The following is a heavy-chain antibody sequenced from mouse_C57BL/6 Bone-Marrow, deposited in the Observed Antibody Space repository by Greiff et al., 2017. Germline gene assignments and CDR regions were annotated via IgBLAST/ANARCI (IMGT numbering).Heavy chain of an antibody. CDR3: ARAGTRYFDV. CDR2: IYPGDGDT. V-gene: IGHV1-82*01. J-gene: IGHJ1*03. CDR1: GYAFSSSW. Sequence: QVQLKESGPELVKPGASVKISCKASGYAFSSSWMNWVKQRPGKGLEWIGRIYPGDGDTNYNGKFKGKATLTADKSSSTAYMQLSSLTSEDSAFYFCARAGTRYFDVWGTGTTVPASS. D-gene: IGHD4-1*01.